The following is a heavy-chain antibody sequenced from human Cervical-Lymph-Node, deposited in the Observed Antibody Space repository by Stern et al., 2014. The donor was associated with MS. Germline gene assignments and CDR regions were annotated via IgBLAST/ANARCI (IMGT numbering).Heavy chain of an antibody. CDR1: GGTFSSYA. CDR2: IIPIFGIA. V-gene: IGHV1-69*17. Sequence: QMQLVQSGAQVKKTGSSVKVSCKASGGTFSSYAISWVRQAPGQGLEWMGGIIPIFGIANYAQKFQGRVTITADKSTSTANMELSSLRSEDTAVYYCAKDRVVVLTADYNYYGMDVWGQGTTVTVSS. J-gene: IGHJ6*02. CDR3: AKDRVVVLTADYNYYGMDV. D-gene: IGHD2-2*01.